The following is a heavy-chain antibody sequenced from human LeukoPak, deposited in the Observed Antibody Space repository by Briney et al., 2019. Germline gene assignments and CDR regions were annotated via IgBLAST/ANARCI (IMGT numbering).Heavy chain of an antibody. Sequence: ASVNVSCKASGYRFTASYIFWVRQAPGHGLEWMGGIKPSSGDAKSAQKFQDRVTITRDSSINTVYMEVTRLTSDDTALYYCVRGGSGWFYNSLDPWGQGTLVTVSS. D-gene: IGHD6-19*01. CDR2: IKPSSGDA. CDR3: VRGGSGWFYNSLDP. J-gene: IGHJ5*02. CDR1: GYRFTASY. V-gene: IGHV1-2*02.